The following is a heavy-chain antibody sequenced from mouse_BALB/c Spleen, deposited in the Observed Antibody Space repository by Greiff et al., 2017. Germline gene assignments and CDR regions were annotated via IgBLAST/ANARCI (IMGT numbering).Heavy chain of an antibody. CDR1: GFSLTGYG. Sequence: VQRVESGPGLVAPSQSLSITCTVSGFSLTGYGVNWVRQPPGKGLEWLGMIWGDGSTDYTSAIKSRLRISKDNSKSQVFLKMNSLQTDDTARYYCAREGGDSWGQGTTLTVSS. CDR2: IWGDGST. V-gene: IGHV2-6-7*01. J-gene: IGHJ2*01. CDR3: AREGGDS.